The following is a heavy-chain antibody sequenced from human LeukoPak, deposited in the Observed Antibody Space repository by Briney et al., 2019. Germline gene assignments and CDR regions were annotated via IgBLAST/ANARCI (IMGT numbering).Heavy chain of an antibody. Sequence: GASVKVSCKASGYTFTSYAMNWVRQAPGQGLEWMGWINTNTGNPTYAQGFTGRFVFSLDTSVSTAYLQISSLKAEDTAVYYCAVVGHLGAEFSSGWSGGYWGQGTLVTVSS. CDR1: GYTFTSYA. CDR2: INTNTGNP. D-gene: IGHD6-19*01. J-gene: IGHJ4*02. V-gene: IGHV7-4-1*02. CDR3: AVVGHLGAEFSSGWSGGY.